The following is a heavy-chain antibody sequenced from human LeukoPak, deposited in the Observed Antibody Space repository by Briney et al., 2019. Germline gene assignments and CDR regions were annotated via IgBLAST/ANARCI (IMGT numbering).Heavy chain of an antibody. CDR3: ATEYDDRSGLRVAFHI. D-gene: IGHD3-22*01. Sequence: GGSLRLFCASPGFNLSDYYMNRNRQAPGKGLEWISYISSSSSYTNYAESVKGRFTISRNNAQNSLYLQMNSLRAEDTAVYFCATEYDDRSGLRVAFHIGGQGTLVTVSS. CDR2: ISSSSSYT. V-gene: IGHV3-11*05. CDR1: GFNLSDYY. J-gene: IGHJ4*02.